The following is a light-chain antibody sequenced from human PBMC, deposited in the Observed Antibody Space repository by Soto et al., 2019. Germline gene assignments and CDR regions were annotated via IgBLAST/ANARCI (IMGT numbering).Light chain of an antibody. CDR1: ASNIGAHF. CDR3: GTWDSGLTTGV. CDR2: DND. V-gene: IGLV1-51*01. J-gene: IGLJ2*01. Sequence: QAVVTQPPSVSAAPGQRVTISCSGSASNIGAHFVSWYQHLPGAAPRLLIYDNDERPSDIPDRFSGSKSDTSATLTITGLQTGDEADYYCGTWDSGLTTGVFGGGTKLTVL.